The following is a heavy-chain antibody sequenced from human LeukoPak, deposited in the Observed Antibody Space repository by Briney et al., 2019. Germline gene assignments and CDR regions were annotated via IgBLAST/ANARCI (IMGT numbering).Heavy chain of an antibody. J-gene: IGHJ4*02. CDR2: ISYDGTNK. Sequence: GGSLRLSCAASGFAFRTYAMHWARQAPGKGLEWVAVISYDGTNKYYTNSVKARFTISRDFSKNTLYLQMNSLRAEDTAIYYCARSGIFGILTYFDPWGQGTLVTVSS. CDR3: ARSGIFGILTYFDP. D-gene: IGHD3-3*01. CDR1: GFAFRTYA. V-gene: IGHV3-30*04.